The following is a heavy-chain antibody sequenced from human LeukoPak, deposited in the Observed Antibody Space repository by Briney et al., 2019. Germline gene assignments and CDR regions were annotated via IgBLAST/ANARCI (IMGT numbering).Heavy chain of an antibody. Sequence: ASVKVSCKVSGYTLTELSMHWVRQAPGQGLEWMGRINPNSGGTNYAQKFQGRVTMTRDTSISTAYMELSRLRSDDTAVYYCARDDGTLSGSYSTWGQGTLVTVSS. V-gene: IGHV1-2*06. CDR3: ARDDGTLSGSYST. CDR1: GYTLTELS. D-gene: IGHD1-26*01. J-gene: IGHJ5*02. CDR2: INPNSGGT.